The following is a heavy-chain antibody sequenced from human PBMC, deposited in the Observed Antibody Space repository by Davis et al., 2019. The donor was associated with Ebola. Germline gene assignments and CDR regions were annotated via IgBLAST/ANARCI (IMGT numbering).Heavy chain of an antibody. V-gene: IGHV4-61*01. CDR1: GGSVSSGSYY. D-gene: IGHD3-22*01. CDR2: IYYSGST. J-gene: IGHJ4*02. CDR3: ARSILSSGYDY. Sequence: MPSETLSLTCTVSGGSVSSGSYYWSWIRQPPGKGLEWIGYIYYSGSTNYNPSLKSRVTISVDTSKNQFSLKLSPVTAADTAVYYCARSILSSGYDYWGQGTLVTVSS.